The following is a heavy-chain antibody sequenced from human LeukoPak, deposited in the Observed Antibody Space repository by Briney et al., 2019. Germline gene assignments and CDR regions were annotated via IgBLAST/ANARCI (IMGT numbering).Heavy chain of an antibody. CDR3: ARDQGEVWGHYDY. CDR2: INPNSGDT. J-gene: IGHJ4*02. V-gene: IGHV1-2*02. Sequence: ASVKVSCKASGYTFTGYHMHWLRQAPGQGLEWMGWINPNSGDTNYAQRFQGRVTLTRDTSISTAYMELSRLSDDTAVYYCARDQGEVWGHYDYWGQGTVVIVSS. D-gene: IGHD7-27*01. CDR1: GYTFTGYH.